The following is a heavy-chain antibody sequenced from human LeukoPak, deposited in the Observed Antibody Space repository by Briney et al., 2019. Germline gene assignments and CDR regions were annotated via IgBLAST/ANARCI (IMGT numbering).Heavy chain of an antibody. V-gene: IGHV4-39*07. CDR2: INHSGST. CDR1: GGSISSSSYY. CDR3: ARVVVWGSYRYHYYMDV. D-gene: IGHD3-16*02. J-gene: IGHJ6*03. Sequence: SETLSLTCTVSGGSISSSSYYWSWIRQPPGKGLEWIGEINHSGSTNYNPSLKSRVTISVDTPKNQFSLELSSVTAADTAVYYCARVVVWGSYRYHYYMDVWGKGTTVTVSS.